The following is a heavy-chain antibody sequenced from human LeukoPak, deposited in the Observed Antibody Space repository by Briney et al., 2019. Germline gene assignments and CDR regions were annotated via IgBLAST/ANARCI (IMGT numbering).Heavy chain of an antibody. CDR3: ARSLADLGYFDY. Sequence: SEKVSCKASGGTFSSYAISWVRQAPGQGLEWMGGIIPIFGTANYAQKFQGRVTITADESTSTAYMELSSLRSEDTAVYYCARSLADLGYFDYWGQGTLVTVAS. CDR2: IIPIFGTA. V-gene: IGHV1-69*01. CDR1: GGTFSSYA. D-gene: IGHD6-19*01. J-gene: IGHJ4*02.